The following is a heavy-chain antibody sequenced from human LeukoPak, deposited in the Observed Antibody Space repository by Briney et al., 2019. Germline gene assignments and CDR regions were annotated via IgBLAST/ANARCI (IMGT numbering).Heavy chain of an antibody. CDR2: IQQDGSEK. J-gene: IGHJ4*02. V-gene: IGHV3-7*01. CDR1: GFTFNYYW. Sequence: GGSLRLSCAASGFTFNYYWLTWVRQAPGKGLEWVANIQQDGSEKYYVDSVKGRFIISRDNAENSLYLQMNSLRAEDTAAYYCARVRKLRTRGVMDPLDYWGQGTLVTVSS. CDR3: ARVRKLRTRGVMDPLDY. D-gene: IGHD3-10*01.